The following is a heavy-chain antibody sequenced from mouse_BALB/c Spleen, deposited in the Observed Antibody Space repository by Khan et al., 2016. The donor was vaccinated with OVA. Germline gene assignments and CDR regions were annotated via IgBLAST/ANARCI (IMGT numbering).Heavy chain of an antibody. CDR3: ARVVFSGSMDY. V-gene: IGHV9-3-1*01. CDR1: GYTFTKNG. J-gene: IGHJ4*01. Sequence: QIQLVQSGPELKKPGEPVKISCKASGYTFTKNGMNWAKQAPGKGLKWMGWINTYSGEPTYADDFKGRFAFSLETSASTAYLQINNLKNEDTATYFCARVVFSGSMDYWGQGTSVTVSA. D-gene: IGHD1-1*02. CDR2: INTYSGEP.